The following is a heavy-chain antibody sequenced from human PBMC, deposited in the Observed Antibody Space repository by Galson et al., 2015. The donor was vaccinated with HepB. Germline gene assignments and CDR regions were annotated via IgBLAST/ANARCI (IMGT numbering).Heavy chain of an antibody. J-gene: IGHJ4*02. Sequence: SVKVSCKASGGTFSSYAISWVRQAPGQGLEWMGGIIPIFGTANYAQKFQGRVTITADKSTSTAYMELSSLRSEDTAVYYCARSGSYYGYFDYWGQGTLVTVSS. V-gene: IGHV1-69*06. CDR2: IIPIFGTA. D-gene: IGHD1-26*01. CDR1: GGTFSSYA. CDR3: ARSGSYYGYFDY.